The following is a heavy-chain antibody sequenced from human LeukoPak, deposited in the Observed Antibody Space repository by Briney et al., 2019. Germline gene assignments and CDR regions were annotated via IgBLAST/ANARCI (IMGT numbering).Heavy chain of an antibody. CDR1: GFTFSSYS. V-gene: IGHV3-21*04. D-gene: IGHD6-13*01. CDR3: ANWDRVAAGIDY. Sequence: GGSLRLSCAASGFTFSSYSMNWVRQAPGKGLEWVSSISSSSSYIYYADSVKGRFTISRDNAKNSLYLQMNSLRAEDTAVYYCANWDRVAAGIDYWGQGTLVTVSS. J-gene: IGHJ4*02. CDR2: ISSSSSYI.